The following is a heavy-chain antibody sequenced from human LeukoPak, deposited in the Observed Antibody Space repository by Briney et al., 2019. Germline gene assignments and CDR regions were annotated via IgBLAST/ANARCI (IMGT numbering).Heavy chain of an antibody. CDR3: ARHSRDGYIDFDN. CDR2: IYYSGST. D-gene: IGHD5-24*01. J-gene: IGHJ4*02. V-gene: IGHV4-39*01. CDR1: GGSISSSSYY. Sequence: PSETLSLTCTVSGGSISSSSYYWGWIRQPPGKGLEWIGSIYYSGSTYYNPSLKSRVTISVDTSKNQCSLKLSSVTAADTAVYCCARHSRDGYIDFDNWGQGTLVTVSS.